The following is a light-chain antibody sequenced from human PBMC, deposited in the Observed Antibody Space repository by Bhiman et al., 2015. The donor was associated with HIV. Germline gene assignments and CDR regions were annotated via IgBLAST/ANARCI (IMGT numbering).Light chain of an antibody. V-gene: IGLV2-14*01. CDR1: SSDVGAYNS. J-gene: IGLJ1*01. CDR2: EVT. Sequence: QSALTQPPSASGSPGQSVTISCTGTSSDVGAYNSVSWYQHHPGKAPKLLIYEVTKRPSGISNRFSASKSGNTASLTISGLQAEDEADYYCSSYTSSNTYVFGTGTKVTVL. CDR3: SSYTSSNTYV.